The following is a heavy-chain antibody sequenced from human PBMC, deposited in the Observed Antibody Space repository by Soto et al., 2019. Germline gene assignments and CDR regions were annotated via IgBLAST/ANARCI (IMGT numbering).Heavy chain of an antibody. V-gene: IGHV3-53*01. Sequence: GGSLRLSCAASGFTVGSNYMSWVRQSPGKGLEWVSVIYSEGTPYYADSVKGRFTISRENSNNTLYLHMNNLRAEDTAVYYCARSTYYDILTGSYYYYAMDVWGQGTTVTVSS. CDR2: IYSEGTP. CDR3: ARSTYYDILTGSYYYYAMDV. D-gene: IGHD3-9*01. J-gene: IGHJ6*02. CDR1: GFTVGSNY.